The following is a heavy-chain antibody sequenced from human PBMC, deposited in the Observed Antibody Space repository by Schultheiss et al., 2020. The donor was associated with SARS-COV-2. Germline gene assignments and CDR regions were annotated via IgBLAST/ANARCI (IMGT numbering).Heavy chain of an antibody. J-gene: IGHJ6*03. CDR2: ISSSSSYI. D-gene: IGHD2-2*01. V-gene: IGHV3-21*01. CDR1: GFTFSSYS. CDR3: ARDDCSSTSCYYYYYYMDV. Sequence: GGSLRLSCAASGFTFSSYSMNWVRQAPGKGLEWVSSISSSSSYIYYADSLKGRFTISRDNAKNSLYLQMNSLRAEDTAVYYCARDDCSSTSCYYYYYYMDVWGKGTTVTVSS.